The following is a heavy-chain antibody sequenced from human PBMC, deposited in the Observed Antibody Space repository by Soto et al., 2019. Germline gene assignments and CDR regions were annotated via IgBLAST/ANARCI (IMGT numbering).Heavy chain of an antibody. Sequence: QVQLQESGPGLVKTSQTLSLTCTVSGGSVSSGGYYWNWIRQHPGKGLEWLGYIFDSETAYYNPPLKRRLTISMDSSKNQFSLKVTSVTPADTAVYYCARENFGVVIHDAFDLWGQGTMVTVSS. CDR1: GGSVSSGGYY. CDR2: IFDSETA. V-gene: IGHV4-31*03. CDR3: ARENFGVVIHDAFDL. D-gene: IGHD3-3*01. J-gene: IGHJ3*01.